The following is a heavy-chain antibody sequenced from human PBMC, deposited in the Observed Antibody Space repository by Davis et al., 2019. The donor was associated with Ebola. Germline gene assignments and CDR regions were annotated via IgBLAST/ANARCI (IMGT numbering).Heavy chain of an antibody. Sequence: PSETLSLTCNVSGDAITNYYWSWIRLPAGKGLEWIGRIHSNGITNYNPSLLRRVTMSLDPSRNHFSLRLTSLPAADTALYYCARASVMTAVTTFDSWGQGTLVTVSS. CDR3: ARASVMTAVTTFDS. D-gene: IGHD4-17*01. V-gene: IGHV4-4*07. CDR2: IHSNGIT. CDR1: GDAITNYY. J-gene: IGHJ4*02.